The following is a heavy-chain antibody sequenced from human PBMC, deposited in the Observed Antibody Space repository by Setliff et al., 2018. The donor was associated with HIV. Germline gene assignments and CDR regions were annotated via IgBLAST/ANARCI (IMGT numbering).Heavy chain of an antibody. J-gene: IGHJ6*03. Sequence: SETLSLTCAVYCGSFSAHYWTYFRQPPGEGLEWMPEISHCAGTRDKPSLKSRVTMSVDTSKNQFSLKLSSVTAADTAVYYCARERVYYYYYMDVWGKGTTVTVSS. CDR3: ARERVYYYYYMDV. CDR2: ISHCAGT. V-gene: IGHV4-34*01. D-gene: IGHD3-10*01. CDR1: CGSFSAHY.